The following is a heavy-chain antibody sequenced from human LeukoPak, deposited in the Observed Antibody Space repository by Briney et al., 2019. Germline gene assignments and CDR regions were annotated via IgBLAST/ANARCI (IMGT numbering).Heavy chain of an antibody. J-gene: IGHJ3*02. D-gene: IGHD4-17*01. CDR2: IIPILGIA. Sequence: SVKVSCKASGGTFSSYAISWVRQAPGQGLEWMGRIIPILGIANYAQKFQGRVTITADKSTSTAYMELSSLRSEDTAVYYCARDYGKQDAFDIWGQGTMVTVSS. V-gene: IGHV1-69*04. CDR3: ARDYGKQDAFDI. CDR1: GGTFSSYA.